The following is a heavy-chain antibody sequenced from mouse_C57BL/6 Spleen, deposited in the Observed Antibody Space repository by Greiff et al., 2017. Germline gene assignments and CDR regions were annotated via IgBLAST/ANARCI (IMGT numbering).Heavy chain of an antibody. D-gene: IGHD4-1*01. CDR3: ARSGWDEDWYFDV. CDR1: GYAFTNYL. Sequence: VQLQQSGAELVRPGTSVKVSCKASGYAFTNYLIEWVKQRPGQGLEWIGVINPGSGGTNYNEKFKGKATLTADNSSSTAYMQLSSLTSEDYAVYFCARSGWDEDWYFDVWGTGTTVTVSS. CDR2: INPGSGGT. J-gene: IGHJ1*03. V-gene: IGHV1-54*01.